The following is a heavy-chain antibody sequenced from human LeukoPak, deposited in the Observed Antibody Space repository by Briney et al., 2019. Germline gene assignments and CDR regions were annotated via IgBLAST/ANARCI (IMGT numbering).Heavy chain of an antibody. V-gene: IGHV4-59*01. CDR2: VYYTGST. CDR1: GGSITSYY. D-gene: IGHD7-27*01. CDR3: ASNTGTVFDY. J-gene: IGHJ4*02. Sequence: PSETLSLTCIVSGGSITSYYWSWIRQPPGKGLEWIGYVYYTGSTEYNPSLRSRVTISLEMSKHQFSLDLTSVTAADTAVYYCASNTGTVFDYWGQGALVTVSS.